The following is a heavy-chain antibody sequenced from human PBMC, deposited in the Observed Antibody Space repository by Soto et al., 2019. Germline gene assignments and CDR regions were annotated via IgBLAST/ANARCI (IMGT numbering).Heavy chain of an antibody. CDR2: IYYTGST. V-gene: IGHV4-59*01. D-gene: IGHD4-17*01. J-gene: IGHJ4*02. CDR1: GGSSSSYY. Sequence: SETLTVTWTVSGGSSSSYYWTWIGQAPGKRLEWIGYIYYTGSTKYSASLKSRVTISLGTSRNQFSLNLSSVTAADTAVYFCARAGTYGDYFDYWGQGTLVTVSS. CDR3: ARAGTYGDYFDY.